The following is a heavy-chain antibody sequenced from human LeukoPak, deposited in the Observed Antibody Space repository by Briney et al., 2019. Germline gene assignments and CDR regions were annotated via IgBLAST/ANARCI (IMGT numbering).Heavy chain of an antibody. V-gene: IGHV4-39*02. CDR1: GGSISSGSYY. D-gene: IGHD1-14*01. J-gene: IGHJ6*02. Sequence: SETLSLTCTVSGGSISSGSYYWGWIRQPPGKGLEWIGSMYYSGSYSGSTYYNPSLKSRATISVETSKNHLSLNLSSVTAADTAVYYCARSHHNYGVDVWGQGTTVTVSS. CDR3: ARSHHNYGVDV. CDR2: MYYSGSYSGST.